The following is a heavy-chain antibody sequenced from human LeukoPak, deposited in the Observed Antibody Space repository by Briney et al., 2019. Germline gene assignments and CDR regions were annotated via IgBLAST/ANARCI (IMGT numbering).Heavy chain of an antibody. J-gene: IGHJ4*02. D-gene: IGHD3-22*01. Sequence: SETLSLTCAVYGGSFSGYYWSWIRQPPGKGLEWIWEINHSGSTNYNPSLKSRVTISVDTSKNQFSLKLSSVTAADTAVYYCARVRGGYYYDSSGYGRVFDYWGQGTLVTVSS. CDR2: INHSGST. CDR3: ARVRGGYYYDSSGYGRVFDY. CDR1: GGSFSGYY. V-gene: IGHV4-34*01.